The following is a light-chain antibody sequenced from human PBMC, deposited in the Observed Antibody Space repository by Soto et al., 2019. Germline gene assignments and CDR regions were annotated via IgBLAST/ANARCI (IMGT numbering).Light chain of an antibody. CDR3: SSHTSISTPFDV. Sequence: QSALTQPASVSGSPGQSITISCTGTSSDVGGYNYVSWYQQHPGKAPKLMIYEVSNRPSGVSNRFSGSKSGNTASLTISGLQAEDDADYYCSSHTSISTPFDVFGTGTKLTVL. CDR2: EVS. V-gene: IGLV2-14*01. J-gene: IGLJ1*01. CDR1: SSDVGGYNY.